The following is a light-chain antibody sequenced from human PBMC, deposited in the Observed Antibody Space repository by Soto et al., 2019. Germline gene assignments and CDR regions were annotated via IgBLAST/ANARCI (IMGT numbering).Light chain of an antibody. CDR3: QQSYGTPLT. CDR1: QSISNY. J-gene: IGKJ4*01. Sequence: MEMTQSPSSLSASVGDRVTITCRASQSISNYLNWYQHKPGKVPKLLIYAASSLQSGVPTRFSGSGSGTDFTRTINSLQPEDFATYYCQQSYGTPLTFGGGTKIEIK. V-gene: IGKV1-39*01. CDR2: AAS.